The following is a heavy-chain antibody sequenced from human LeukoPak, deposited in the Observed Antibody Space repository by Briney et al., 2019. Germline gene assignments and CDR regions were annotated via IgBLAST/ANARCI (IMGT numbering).Heavy chain of an antibody. V-gene: IGHV3-9*01. Sequence: GRSLRLSCAATGFTFKDYDMHWVRQPPGKGLERVSSINWNGGGTDYADSVKGRFTISRDNAKNSLYLQLSSLRPEDTALYYCAKHMRATNTYSFFGLDVWGQGTTVTVSS. J-gene: IGHJ6*02. D-gene: IGHD1-26*01. CDR1: GFTFKDYD. CDR2: INWNGGGT. CDR3: AKHMRATNTYSFFGLDV.